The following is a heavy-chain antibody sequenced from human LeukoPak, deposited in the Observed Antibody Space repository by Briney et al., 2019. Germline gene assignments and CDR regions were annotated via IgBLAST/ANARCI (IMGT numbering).Heavy chain of an antibody. J-gene: IGHJ5*02. CDR1: GGSISSSSYY. Sequence: PSETLSLTCAVSGGSISSSSYYWGWIRQPPGKGLEWIGEIYHTGSTTYSPSLKSRVTISIDKSKNQFSLTLTSVSAADTAVYYCAKESPTSGSGRGCFDPWGQGTLVIVSS. CDR3: AKESPTSGSGRGCFDP. D-gene: IGHD3-10*01. V-gene: IGHV4-39*07. CDR2: IYHTGST.